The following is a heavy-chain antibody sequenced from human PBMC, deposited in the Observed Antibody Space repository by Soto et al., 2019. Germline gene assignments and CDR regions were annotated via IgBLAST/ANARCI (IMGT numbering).Heavy chain of an antibody. D-gene: IGHD3-3*01. CDR2: ISYDGSNK. Sequence: GGSLRLSCAASGFTFSSYGMHWVRQAPGKGLEWVAVISYDGSNKYYADSVKGRFTISRDNSKNTLYLQMNSLRAEDTAVYYCAKEIVLRFLESGMDVWGQGTTVTVSS. V-gene: IGHV3-30*18. CDR1: GFTFSSYG. J-gene: IGHJ6*02. CDR3: AKEIVLRFLESGMDV.